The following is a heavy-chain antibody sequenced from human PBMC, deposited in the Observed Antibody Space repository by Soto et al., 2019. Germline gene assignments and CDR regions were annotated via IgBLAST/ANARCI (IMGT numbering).Heavy chain of an antibody. Sequence: TLPLTDSGSGGSMRMYLWRCIRQAPGGGLEWIGYTYHRGSTNYSPSLKSRVAISLDTSENQFSLKVNSVTAADTAVYYCARIGGYHGALDYWGQGTPVTVSS. CDR2: TYHRGST. CDR1: GGSMRMYL. V-gene: IGHV4-59*01. J-gene: IGHJ4*02. CDR3: ARIGGYHGALDY. D-gene: IGHD6-25*01.